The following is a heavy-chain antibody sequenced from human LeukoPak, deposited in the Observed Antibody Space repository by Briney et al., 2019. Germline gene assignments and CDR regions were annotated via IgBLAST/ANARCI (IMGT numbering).Heavy chain of an antibody. J-gene: IGHJ5*02. V-gene: IGHV4-34*01. CDR3: ARGPDSGSYYAWFDP. CDR2: INHSGSP. D-gene: IGHD3-10*01. CDR1: GGSFNGYF. Sequence: PSETLSLTCAVYGGSFNGYFWSWIHQPPGKGLEWIGEINHSGSPNYNPSLKSRVTISVDTSKNQVSLKLNSVTAADTAVYYCARGPDSGSYYAWFDPWGQGTLVTVSS.